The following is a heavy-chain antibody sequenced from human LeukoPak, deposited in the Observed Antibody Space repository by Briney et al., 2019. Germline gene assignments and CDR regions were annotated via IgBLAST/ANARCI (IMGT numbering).Heavy chain of an antibody. CDR3: ARRYQVSWYFDL. CDR1: GFTFSSHA. D-gene: IGHD2-15*01. Sequence: GGSLRLSCAASGFTFSSHALHWVRQAPGKGLEWVSVIYSDGSTQYADSVKGRFTITRDNYKNTLYLQMNSLRDEDTAMYYCARRYQVSWYFDLWGRGTLVTVSS. V-gene: IGHV3-66*01. CDR2: IYSDGST. J-gene: IGHJ2*01.